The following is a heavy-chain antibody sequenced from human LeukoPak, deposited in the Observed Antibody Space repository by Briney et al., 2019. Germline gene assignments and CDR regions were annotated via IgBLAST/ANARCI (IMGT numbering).Heavy chain of an antibody. V-gene: IGHV4-39*01. CDR1: GGSISSSSYY. J-gene: IGHJ4*02. D-gene: IGHD6-19*01. CDR3: ARISGWYYEVDY. CDR2: IYYSGST. Sequence: PSETLSLTCTVSGGSISSSSYYWGWIRQPPGKGLEWIGSIYYSGSTYYNPSLKSRVTISVDTPKNQFSLKLSSVTAADTAVYYCARISGWYYEVDYWGQGTLVTVSS.